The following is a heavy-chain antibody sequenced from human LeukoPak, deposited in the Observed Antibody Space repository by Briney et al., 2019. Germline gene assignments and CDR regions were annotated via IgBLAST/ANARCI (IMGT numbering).Heavy chain of an antibody. J-gene: IGHJ4*02. D-gene: IGHD3-22*01. V-gene: IGHV4-59*01. CDR3: ARVGDTSGYYYHFDY. CDR1: GGSISSYY. CDR2: IHYSGTT. Sequence: SETLSLTCTVSGGSISSYYWGWIWQPPGKGLEWIGYIHYSGTTDYNPSLKSRVTISVDTSKNQFSLKMSSVTAADTAVFYCARVGDTSGYYYHFDYWGQGTLVTVSS.